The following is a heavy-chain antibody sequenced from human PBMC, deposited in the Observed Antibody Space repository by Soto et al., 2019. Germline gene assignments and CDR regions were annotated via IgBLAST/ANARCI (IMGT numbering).Heavy chain of an antibody. V-gene: IGHV1-24*01. Sequence: ASVKVSCKVSGYTLTELCMHWVRQAPGNGLEWMGGFDPEDGETIYAQKFQGRVTLTEDTSTDTAYMELSSRRSEDTAVYYCATAPYYYDSSGYLPFDDWGQGALVTVYS. D-gene: IGHD3-22*01. J-gene: IGHJ4*02. CDR1: GYTLTELC. CDR2: FDPEDGET. CDR3: ATAPYYYDSSGYLPFDD.